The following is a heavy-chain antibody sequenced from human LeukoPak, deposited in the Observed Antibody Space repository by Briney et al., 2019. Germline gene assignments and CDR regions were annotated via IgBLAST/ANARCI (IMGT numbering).Heavy chain of an antibody. Sequence: SETLSLTCTVSGGSISSYYWGWIRQPPGKGLEWIGYIYYSGSTNYNPSLKSRVTISVDTSKNQFSLKLSSVTAADTAVYYCARFSSIAAAGPNWFDPWGQGTLVTVSS. CDR2: IYYSGST. D-gene: IGHD6-13*01. CDR3: ARFSSIAAAGPNWFDP. CDR1: GGSISSYY. V-gene: IGHV4-59*08. J-gene: IGHJ5*02.